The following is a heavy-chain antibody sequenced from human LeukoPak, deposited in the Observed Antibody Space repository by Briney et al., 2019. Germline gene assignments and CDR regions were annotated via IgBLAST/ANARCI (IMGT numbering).Heavy chain of an antibody. CDR2: ITGSSSYI. CDR3: ARAKWVGTTDNWFDP. V-gene: IGHV3-21*01. Sequence: GGSLRLSCAASGFTFSSYEMDWVRQAPGKGLEWVSSITGSSSYIYYADSVKGRFTISRDNAKNSLYLQMNSLRVEDTAVYYCARAKWVGTTDNWFDPWGQGTLVTVSS. J-gene: IGHJ5*02. CDR1: GFTFSSYE. D-gene: IGHD1-1*01.